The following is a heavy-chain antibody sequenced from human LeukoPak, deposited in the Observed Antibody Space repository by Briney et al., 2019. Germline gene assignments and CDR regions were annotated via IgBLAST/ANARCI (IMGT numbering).Heavy chain of an antibody. CDR3: ASYDSSGFLPFYYFDY. V-gene: IGHV1-58*02. CDR1: GFTFTTSA. Sequence: SVKVSCKASGFTFTTSAIQWVRQARGQRLEWIGWIVVGRDSTNYARKFQQRVTITRDMATSTAYMELSSLRSDDTAVYYCASYDSSGFLPFYYFDYWGQGTLVTVSS. J-gene: IGHJ4*02. CDR2: IVVGRDST. D-gene: IGHD3-22*01.